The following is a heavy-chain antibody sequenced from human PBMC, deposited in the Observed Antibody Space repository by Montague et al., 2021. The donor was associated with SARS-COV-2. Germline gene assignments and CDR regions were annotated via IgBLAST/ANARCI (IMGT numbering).Heavy chain of an antibody. Sequence: SLRLSGAGSGFTFGDYVMHWVRQVPGKGLEWVAGISRNIGSIDYSDSFXGRFTISRDNAKNSLYLQMNSLRAEDTALYYCAKDATPSALWFRELVGSYFDSWGQGILVTVSS. CDR2: ISRNIGSI. D-gene: IGHD3-10*01. CDR1: GFTFGDYV. J-gene: IGHJ4*02. CDR3: AKDATPSALWFRELVGSYFDS. V-gene: IGHV3-9*01.